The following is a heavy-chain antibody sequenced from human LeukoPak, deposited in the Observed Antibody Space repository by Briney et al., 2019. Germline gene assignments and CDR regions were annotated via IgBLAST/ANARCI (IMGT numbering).Heavy chain of an antibody. Sequence: PGRSLRLSCAASGFTFDDYAMHWVRQAPGKGLEWVSGISWNSGSIGYAVSVKGRFTISRDNAKNSLYLQMNSLRAEDTASYYCAKGGIAAAGRFDYWGQGTLVTVSS. CDR3: AKGGIAAAGRFDY. CDR2: ISWNSGSI. V-gene: IGHV3-9*01. CDR1: GFTFDDYA. J-gene: IGHJ4*02. D-gene: IGHD6-13*01.